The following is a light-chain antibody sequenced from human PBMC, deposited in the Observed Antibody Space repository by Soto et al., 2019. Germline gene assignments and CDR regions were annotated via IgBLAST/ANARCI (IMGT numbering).Light chain of an antibody. Sequence: SVLTQSRSVSGSPGQSVTISCTGTSSDIGAYNYVSWYQQHPGKVPKLMLYDVNKRPSGVPNRFSGSKSGNTASLTISGLQAEDEADYYCCSYAGAYTYVFGSGTKVTVL. J-gene: IGLJ1*01. CDR2: DVN. CDR3: CSYAGAYTYV. V-gene: IGLV2-11*01. CDR1: SSDIGAYNY.